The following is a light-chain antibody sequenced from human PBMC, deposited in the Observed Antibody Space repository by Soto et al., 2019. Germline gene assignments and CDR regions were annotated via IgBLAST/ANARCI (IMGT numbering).Light chain of an antibody. CDR2: SNN. CDR1: SSNIGSNT. Sequence: QSVLTQPPSASGTPGQRVTISCSGSSSNIGSNTVNWYQQLPGTAAKLLLYSNNKRPPWVPDRFSGSKSGASASLAISGLQYEDEADYYYSPWDDSLNGVVFGGGTKLTVL. CDR3: SPWDDSLNGVV. V-gene: IGLV1-44*01. J-gene: IGLJ2*01.